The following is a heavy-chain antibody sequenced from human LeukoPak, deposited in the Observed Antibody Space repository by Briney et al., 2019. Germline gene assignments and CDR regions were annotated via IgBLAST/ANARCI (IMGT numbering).Heavy chain of an antibody. CDR1: GYTFTSYY. V-gene: IGHV1-2*02. Sequence: ASVKVSCKASGYTFTSYYMHWVRQAPGQGLEWMGWINPNSGGTNYAQKFQGRVTMTRDTSISTAYMELSRLRSDDTAVYYCANEGYCSGGSCSTWGQGTLVTVSS. CDR2: INPNSGGT. D-gene: IGHD2-15*01. J-gene: IGHJ5*02. CDR3: ANEGYCSGGSCST.